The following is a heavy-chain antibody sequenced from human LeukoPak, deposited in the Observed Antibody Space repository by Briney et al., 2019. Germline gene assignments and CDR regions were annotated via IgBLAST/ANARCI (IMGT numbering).Heavy chain of an antibody. Sequence: GGSLRLSCAASGFTFSSYWMSWVRQAPGKGLEWVANIKQDGSEKYYVDSVKGRFTISRDNAKNSLYLQMNSLRAEDTAVYYCARGLYTPSYYFDYWGQGTLVTVSS. CDR3: ARGLYTPSYYFDY. CDR2: IKQDGSEK. D-gene: IGHD3-16*01. V-gene: IGHV3-7*01. J-gene: IGHJ4*02. CDR1: GFTFSSYW.